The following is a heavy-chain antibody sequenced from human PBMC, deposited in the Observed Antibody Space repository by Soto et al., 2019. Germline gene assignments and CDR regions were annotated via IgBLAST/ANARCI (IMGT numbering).Heavy chain of an antibody. CDR1: GYTFTGYY. V-gene: IGHV1-2*02. CDR2: INPNSGGT. D-gene: IGHD2-15*01. CDR3: ARTGYCSGGSCHFAEYFQH. J-gene: IGHJ1*01. Sequence: ASVKVSCKASGYTFTGYYMHWVRQAPGQGLEWMGWINPNSGGTNYAQKFQGRVTMTRDTSISTAYMELSRLRSDDTAVYYCARTGYCSGGSCHFAEYFQHWGQGTLVTVSS.